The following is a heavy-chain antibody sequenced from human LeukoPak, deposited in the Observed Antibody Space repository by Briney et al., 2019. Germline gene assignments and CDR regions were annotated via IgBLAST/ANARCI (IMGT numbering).Heavy chain of an antibody. V-gene: IGHV4-59*08. CDR3: ARLPIVVVPSTSFDI. CDR1: GGSINSFY. D-gene: IGHD2-2*01. Sequence: SETLSLTCAVSGGSINSFYWSWIRQPPGKGLEWIGYIYYIGNTNYHPSLKSRVTISVDTSKKQFSLKLSSVTAADTAVYYCARLPIVVVPSTSFDIWGQGTMVTVSS. J-gene: IGHJ3*02. CDR2: IYYIGNT.